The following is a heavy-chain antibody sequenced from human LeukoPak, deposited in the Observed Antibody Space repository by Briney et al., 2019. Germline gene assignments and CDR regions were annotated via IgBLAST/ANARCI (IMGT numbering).Heavy chain of an antibody. Sequence: GGSLRLPCEASGFTFSAYWMHWVRQAPGKGLVWVSRINSDGSTTSYADSVKGRFTISRDNAKNTLYLQMNSLRAGDTAVYFCARSPHDYWGQGTLVTVSS. CDR1: GFTFSAYW. CDR2: INSDGSTT. V-gene: IGHV3-74*01. CDR3: ARSPHDY. J-gene: IGHJ4*02.